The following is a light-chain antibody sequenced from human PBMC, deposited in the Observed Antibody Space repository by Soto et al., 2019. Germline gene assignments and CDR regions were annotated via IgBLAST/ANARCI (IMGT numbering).Light chain of an antibody. Sequence: EIELTQSPGTLTLSPGERATLSCRASQSVSNNFLAWYQQKPGRAPRLLIYGASSRATGIPDRFSGSGSGTDFTLIISRLEPEDSAVYYCQKYGDSPRTFGQGTK. CDR1: QSVSNNF. J-gene: IGKJ1*01. V-gene: IGKV3-20*01. CDR2: GAS. CDR3: QKYGDSPRT.